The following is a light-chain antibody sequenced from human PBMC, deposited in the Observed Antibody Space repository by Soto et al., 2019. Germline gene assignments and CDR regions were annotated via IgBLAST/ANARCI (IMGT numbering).Light chain of an antibody. CDR2: SAS. J-gene: IGKJ5*01. CDR1: QGISNY. V-gene: IGKV1-9*01. CDR3: QHRHSHPIT. Sequence: DIQLTQSPSFLSASVGDGVTISCRASQGISNYLAWYQQKPGKAPKLLIHSASILQSGVPSRFSGSCAGTESILTISSLQPEDFATYYCQHRHSHPITFGQGTRLDIK.